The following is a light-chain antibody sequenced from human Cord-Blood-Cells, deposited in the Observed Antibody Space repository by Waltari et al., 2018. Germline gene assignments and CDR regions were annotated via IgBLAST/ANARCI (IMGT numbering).Light chain of an antibody. V-gene: IGLV1-40*01. J-gene: IGLJ2*01. CDR1: SSNIVAGYD. CDR2: GNS. Sequence: QSVLTQPPSVSGAPGPRGTISCTGSSSNIVAGYDVHWYQQLPGTAPKLLIYGNSNRPSGVPDRFSGSKSGTSASLAITGLQAEDEADYYCQSYDSSLSGSVFGGGTKLTVL. CDR3: QSYDSSLSGSV.